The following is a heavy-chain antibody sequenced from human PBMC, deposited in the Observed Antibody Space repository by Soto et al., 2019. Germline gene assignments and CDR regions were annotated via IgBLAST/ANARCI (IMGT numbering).Heavy chain of an antibody. J-gene: IGHJ4*02. CDR1: GFTFSSYS. CDR2: ISSSSSYI. V-gene: IGHV3-21*01. Sequence: DVQLVESGGGLVKPGGSLRLSCAASGFTFSSYSMNWVRQAPGKGLEWVSSISSSSSYIYYADSVKGRFTISRDNAKNSLYLQMNSLRAEDTAVYYCARDLEDYGGLWFDYWGQGTLVTVSS. CDR3: ARDLEDYGGLWFDY. D-gene: IGHD4-17*01.